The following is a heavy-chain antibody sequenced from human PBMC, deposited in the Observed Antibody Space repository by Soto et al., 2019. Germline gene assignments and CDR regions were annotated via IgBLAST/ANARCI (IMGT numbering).Heavy chain of an antibody. V-gene: IGHV3-48*01. D-gene: IGHD3-22*01. CDR1: GFNFSSYS. J-gene: IGHJ4*02. CDR2: ISSSSSTI. Sequence: GGSLSLSSAASGFNFSSYSMNWVRQAPGKGLEWVSYISSSSSTIYYADSVKGRFTISRDNAKNSLYLQMNSLRAEDTAVYYCAKGGEGGYYYVFDYWGQGTLVTVSS. CDR3: AKGGEGGYYYVFDY.